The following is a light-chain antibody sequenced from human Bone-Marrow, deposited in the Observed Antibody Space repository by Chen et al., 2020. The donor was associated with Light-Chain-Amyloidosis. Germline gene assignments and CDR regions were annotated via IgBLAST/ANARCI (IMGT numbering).Light chain of an antibody. J-gene: IGKJ4*01. Sequence: DIQMTQSPRTLAASVGDRVTVTCRPSQSISNYLNWYQQIPGGAPKLLIYATFNLRPGVPSRFSGSGSGTQYTLTIAALQPEDFGTYYCQQNHDLPITFGVVTRVEL. CDR1: QSISNY. CDR3: QQNHDLPIT. V-gene: IGKV1-39*01. CDR2: ATF.